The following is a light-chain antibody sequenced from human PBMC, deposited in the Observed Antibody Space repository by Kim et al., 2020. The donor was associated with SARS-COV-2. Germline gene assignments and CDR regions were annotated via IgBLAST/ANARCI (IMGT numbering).Light chain of an antibody. J-gene: IGKJ5*01. CDR2: DAS. CDR1: QSVVTY. CDR3: QQRGN. Sequence: ATLSLLPTQTASLSYRASQSVVTYYAWYQQQPGQVPRLLIYDASKGATGIPARFRGSGSGTDFTLTMGPHDPADFAVYYCQQRGNFGQGTRLEIK. V-gene: IGKV3-11*01.